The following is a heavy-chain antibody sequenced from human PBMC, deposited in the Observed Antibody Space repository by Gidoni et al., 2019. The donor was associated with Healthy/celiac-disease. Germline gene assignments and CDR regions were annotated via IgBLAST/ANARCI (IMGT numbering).Heavy chain of an antibody. CDR1: GGSISSYY. CDR3: ARELLERRGYYGMDV. D-gene: IGHD1-1*01. CDR2: IYYSGST. V-gene: IGHV4-59*01. Sequence: QVQLQESGPGLVKPSETLSLTCTVSGGSISSYYWSWIRQPPGKGLEWIGYIYYSGSTNYNPSLKSRVTISVDTSKNQFSLKLSSVTAADTAVYYCARELLERRGYYGMDVWGQGTTVTVSS. J-gene: IGHJ6*02.